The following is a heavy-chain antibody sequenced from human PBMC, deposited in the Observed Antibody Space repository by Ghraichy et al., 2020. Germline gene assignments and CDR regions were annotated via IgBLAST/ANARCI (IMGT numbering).Heavy chain of an antibody. CDR3: ARDPVAGLTYDAFDI. Sequence: GGSLRLSCAASGFTVSSNYMSWVRQAPGKGLEWVSVIYSGGSTYYADSVKGRFTISRDNSKNTLYLQMNSLRAEDTAVYYCARDPVAGLTYDAFDIWGQGTMVTFSS. V-gene: IGHV3-53*01. CDR2: IYSGGST. J-gene: IGHJ3*02. CDR1: GFTVSSNY. D-gene: IGHD6-19*01.